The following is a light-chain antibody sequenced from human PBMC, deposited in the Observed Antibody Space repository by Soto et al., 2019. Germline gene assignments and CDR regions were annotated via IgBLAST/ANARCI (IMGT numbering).Light chain of an antibody. J-gene: IGKJ1*01. Sequence: EIMMTQSPANVSVFPGERATLSCRASQSIDSDLAWYQQKPGHVPRLLIYVASTRATGVPARFSGSGSGTEFTLTIISLQSDDFEVYYCQQYSHWRTFGPGTKVEIK. CDR1: QSIDSD. CDR3: QQYSHWRT. V-gene: IGKV3-15*01. CDR2: VAS.